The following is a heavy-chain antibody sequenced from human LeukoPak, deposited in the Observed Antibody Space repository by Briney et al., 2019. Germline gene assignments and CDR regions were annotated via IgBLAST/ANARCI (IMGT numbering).Heavy chain of an antibody. CDR1: GFTFSSYA. V-gene: IGHV3-23*01. J-gene: IGHJ4*02. D-gene: IGHD1-26*01. CDR3: AKGGKWDVTPFDY. CDR2: ISGGGGST. Sequence: EGSLRLSCAASGFTFSSYAMNWVRQAPGKGLEWVSTISGGGGSTYYADSVKGRFTISRDNSKNTLYLQVNSLRAEDTAVYYCAKGGKWDVTPFDYWGQGTLVTVSS.